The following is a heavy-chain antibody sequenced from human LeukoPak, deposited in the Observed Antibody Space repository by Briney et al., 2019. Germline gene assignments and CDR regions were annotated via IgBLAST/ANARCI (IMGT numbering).Heavy chain of an antibody. V-gene: IGHV4-39*07. J-gene: IGHJ4*02. CDR2: IYYSGIT. CDR3: ARGSYGGNQLDY. D-gene: IGHD4-23*01. Sequence: SETLSLTCTVSGDSINSRSYYWGWIRQPPGKGLEWIGSIYYSGITYYNPSLKSRVTISVDTSKNQFSLKLSSVTAADTAVYYCARGSYGGNQLDYWGQGTLVTVSS. CDR1: GDSINSRSYY.